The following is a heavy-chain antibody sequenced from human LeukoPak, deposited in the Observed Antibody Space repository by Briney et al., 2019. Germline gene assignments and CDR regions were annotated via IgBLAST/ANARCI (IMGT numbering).Heavy chain of an antibody. J-gene: IGHJ3*02. CDR1: GFIFSDYY. CDR2: ISSTSNYI. CDR3: ARGSLRYDTFDI. Sequence: GGSLRPSCAASGFIFSDYYMSWIRQPPGKGLELISYISSTSNYIHYADSVKGRFTISRDNAKNSLYLQMNSLRAEDTAVYYCARGSLRYDTFDIWGQGTMVTVSS. V-gene: IGHV3-11*05. D-gene: IGHD4-17*01.